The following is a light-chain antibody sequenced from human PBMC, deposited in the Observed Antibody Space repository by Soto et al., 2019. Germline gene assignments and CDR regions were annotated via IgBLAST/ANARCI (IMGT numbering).Light chain of an antibody. CDR3: QQYNNFWT. Sequence: IHMTHSPSTLSASVLYRVTITFRASQSISSWLAWYQQKPGKAPKLLIYDASSLKSGVPSRFSGSESGTEFTLTISSLQPDDFATYYCQQYNNFWTFGQGTKVDIK. CDR1: QSISSW. V-gene: IGKV1-5*01. J-gene: IGKJ1*01. CDR2: DAS.